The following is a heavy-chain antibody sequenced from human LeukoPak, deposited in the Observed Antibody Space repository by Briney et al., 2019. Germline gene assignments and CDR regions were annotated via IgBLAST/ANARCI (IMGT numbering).Heavy chain of an antibody. CDR3: ARVGIYCGGDCYGDWFDP. CDR2: INPSGGST. Sequence: ASVKVSCKASGYTSTSYYMHWVRQAPGQGLEWMGIINPSGGSTSYAQKFQGRVTMTRDTSTSTVYMELSSLRSEDTAVYYCARVGIYCGGDCYGDWFDPWGQGTLVTVSS. V-gene: IGHV1-46*01. D-gene: IGHD2-21*02. J-gene: IGHJ5*02. CDR1: GYTSTSYY.